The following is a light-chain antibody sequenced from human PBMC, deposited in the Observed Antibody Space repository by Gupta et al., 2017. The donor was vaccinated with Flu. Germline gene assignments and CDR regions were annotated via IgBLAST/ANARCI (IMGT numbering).Light chain of an antibody. V-gene: IGLV3-21*03. CDR3: QVWDSDSDQWV. CDR2: DDR. CDR1: NVGGDT. J-gene: IGLJ3*02. Sequence: GSTATISGGGGNVGGDTVNWYRQTPGPAPVFFFYDDRDRPSGIPERFSGSKSATTATLTISRVEAEDEADYHCQVWDSDSDQWVFGGGTKLTGL.